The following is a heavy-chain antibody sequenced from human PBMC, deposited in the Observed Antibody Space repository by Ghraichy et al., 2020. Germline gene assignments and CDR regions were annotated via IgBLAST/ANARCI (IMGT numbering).Heavy chain of an antibody. CDR3: AREEDYGDYGGRYYFDY. Sequence: GGSLRLSCAASGFTFSSYSMNWVRQAPGKGLEWVSSISGSSSYIYYADSVKGRFTISRDNAKNSLYLQMNSLRAEDTAVYYCAREEDYGDYGGRYYFDYWGQGTLVTVSS. J-gene: IGHJ4*02. CDR1: GFTFSSYS. CDR2: ISGSSSYI. D-gene: IGHD4-17*01. V-gene: IGHV3-21*01.